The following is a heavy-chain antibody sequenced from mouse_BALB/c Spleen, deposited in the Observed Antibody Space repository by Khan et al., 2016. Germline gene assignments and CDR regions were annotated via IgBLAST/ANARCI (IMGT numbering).Heavy chain of an antibody. CDR2: INTYNGEA. Sequence: QIQLVQSGPELKKPGETVKISCKASGYTFRNYGLNWLKQAPGTGLKWMGWINTYNGEATYAGEFKGRFAFSLDTSASTAFLQINNLANEDTARYFGTNFGSSSYFDFWDHGTTLTVSS. D-gene: IGHD1-1*01. CDR1: GYTFRNYG. J-gene: IGHJ2*01. V-gene: IGHV9-3-1*01. CDR3: TNFGSSSYFDF.